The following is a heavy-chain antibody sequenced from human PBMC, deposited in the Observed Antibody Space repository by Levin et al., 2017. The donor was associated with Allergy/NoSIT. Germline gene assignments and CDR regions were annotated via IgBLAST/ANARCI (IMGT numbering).Heavy chain of an antibody. V-gene: IGHV3-30*03. Sequence: HPGESLKISCKTSGFSLGGFDVHWVRQAPGKGLEWVSEISFDGNKRNYHSSVKGRFTISRDNPGNTVYLQMDSLRPEDTAFYFCARDLSHSTDWPYFDQLGQGTLVTVSS. J-gene: IGHJ4*02. CDR3: ARDLSHSTDWPYFDQ. CDR2: ISFDGNKR. CDR1: GFSLGGFD. D-gene: IGHD3-9*01.